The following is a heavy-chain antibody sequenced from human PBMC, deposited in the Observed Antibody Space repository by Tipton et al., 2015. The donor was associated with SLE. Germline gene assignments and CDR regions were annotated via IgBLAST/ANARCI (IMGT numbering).Heavy chain of an antibody. CDR3: AGYCSGGSCPDY. V-gene: IGHV3-23*01. CDR2: ISGSGGST. D-gene: IGHD2-15*01. Sequence: SLRLSCAASGFTFSSYAMSWVRQAPGKGLEWVSAISGSGGSTYYADSVKGRFTISRDNSKNTLYLQMNSLRAEDTAVYYCAGYCSGGSCPDYWGQGTLVTASS. J-gene: IGHJ4*02. CDR1: GFTFSSYA.